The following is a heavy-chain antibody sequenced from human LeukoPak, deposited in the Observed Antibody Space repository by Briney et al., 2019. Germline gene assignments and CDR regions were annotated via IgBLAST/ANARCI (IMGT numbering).Heavy chain of an antibody. CDR3: TRSDYGFNWFDP. D-gene: IGHD4-17*01. CDR2: IRSNAYGATT. Sequence: GGSLRLSCTTSGYTFGDYYINWVRQAPGKGLEWVSFIRSNAYGATTEYAASVKGRFTISRDESKGVAYLEMNSLKTEDIAVYYCTRSDYGFNWFDPWGQGTLVTVSS. V-gene: IGHV3-49*04. CDR1: GYTFGDYY. J-gene: IGHJ5*02.